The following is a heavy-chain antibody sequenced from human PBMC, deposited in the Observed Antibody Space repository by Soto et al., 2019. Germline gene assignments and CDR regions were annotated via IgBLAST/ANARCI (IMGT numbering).Heavy chain of an antibody. D-gene: IGHD2-2*01. CDR1: GYRFSSSW. V-gene: IGHV5-51*01. Sequence: GESLKISCHGTGYRFSSSWIGWVRQKPGKGLEWLGNVYPSDSDVRYSPAFEGQVTISADKSISTAYLQWSSLKASDTAMYYCERRSRYAVGVYGMDVWGQGTKVTVSS. CDR2: VYPSDSDV. CDR3: ERRSRYAVGVYGMDV. J-gene: IGHJ6*02.